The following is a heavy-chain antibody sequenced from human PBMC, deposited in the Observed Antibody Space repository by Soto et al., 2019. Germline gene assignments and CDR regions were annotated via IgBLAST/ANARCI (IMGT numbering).Heavy chain of an antibody. V-gene: IGHV1-69*18. J-gene: IGHJ4*02. CDR1: GDTFSGYP. D-gene: IGHD3-10*01. CDR2: IIPVFGTT. Sequence: QVQLVQSGAELKKPGSSVKVSCKASGDTFSGYPINWVRQAPGEGLEWMGRIIPVFGTTNDAQRFEGRVTFTADESTITAYMEWRGLVSEDTPVYYCARDGGFGELKYWGPGTLVTVS. CDR3: ARDGGFGELKY.